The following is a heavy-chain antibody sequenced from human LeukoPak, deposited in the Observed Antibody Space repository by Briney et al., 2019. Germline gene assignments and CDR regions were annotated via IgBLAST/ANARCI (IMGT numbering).Heavy chain of an antibody. CDR2: IIQSGST. CDR1: GGSSSGYY. CDR3: ARFRAAAGNNWFDP. J-gene: IGHJ5*02. V-gene: IGHV4-34*12. D-gene: IGHD6-13*01. Sequence: PETLSLTCAVYGGSSSGYYWSWIRQPPGKGREWIGEIIQSGSTNYNPSLKNRDTISVDTSKTQFSLKLSSVTAADTAVYYCARFRAAAGNNWFDPWGQGTLVTVSS.